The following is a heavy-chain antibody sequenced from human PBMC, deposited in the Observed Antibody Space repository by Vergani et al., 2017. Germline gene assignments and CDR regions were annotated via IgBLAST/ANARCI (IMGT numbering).Heavy chain of an antibody. CDR1: GFTFSSYC. D-gene: IGHD6-13*01. J-gene: IGHJ4*02. Sequence: VQLVESGGGLVQPGGSLRLSCAASGFTFSSYCMHWVRQAPGKGLEWVSSISSSSSYIYYADALKGRFTISRDNAKTSLYLQMNSLRAEDTAVYYCAKEGLYSSSWYYSGWGQGTLVTVSS. CDR3: AKEGLYSSSWYYSG. V-gene: IGHV3-21*04. CDR2: ISSSSSYI.